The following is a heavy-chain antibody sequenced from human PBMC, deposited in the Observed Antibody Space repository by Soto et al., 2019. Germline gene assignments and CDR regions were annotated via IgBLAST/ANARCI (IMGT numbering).Heavy chain of an antibody. J-gene: IGHJ3*02. CDR2: ISYDGNNK. V-gene: IGHV3-30-3*01. Sequence: GGSLRLSCAASGFTFSTYSMHWVHQAPGKGLEWVALISYDGNNKYYADSVKGRFTISRDNSKNTLYLQMNSLRAEDTAVFHCAKGGVGSTSNAFDIWRQGTMVTVSS. CDR1: GFTFSTYS. CDR3: AKGGVGSTSNAFDI. D-gene: IGHD1-26*01.